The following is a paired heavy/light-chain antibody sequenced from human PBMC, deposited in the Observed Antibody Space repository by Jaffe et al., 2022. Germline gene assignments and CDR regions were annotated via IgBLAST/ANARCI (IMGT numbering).Heavy chain of an antibody. CDR2: IKKDGSEK. CDR1: GFTFSTSW. V-gene: IGHV3-7*01. J-gene: IGHJ4*02. CDR3: AGGGGYLIEF. D-gene: IGHD5-12*01. Sequence: EVHLVESGGGLVQPGGSLRLSCAASGFTFSTSWMNWVRQAPGKGLEWVAIIKKDGSEKHYVDSVKGRFTISRDNAKNSLHLEMNSLRAEDTGVYYCAGGGGYLIEFWGQGTLVTVSP.
Light chain of an antibody. V-gene: IGKV4-1*01. Sequence: DIVMTQSPDSLAVSLGERATINCKSSQSILSTSNSENFLAWYQQRPGQSPKLLIYWASTRESGVPDRFSGSGSGTDFTLTISSLQAEDVAVYSCLQYYSEPLTFGGGTRVEIK. CDR2: WAS. J-gene: IGKJ4*01. CDR1: QSILSTSNSENF. CDR3: LQYYSEPLT.